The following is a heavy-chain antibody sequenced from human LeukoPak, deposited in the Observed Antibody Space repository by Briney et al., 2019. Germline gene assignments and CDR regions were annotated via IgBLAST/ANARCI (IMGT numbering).Heavy chain of an antibody. V-gene: IGHV1-2*02. Sequence: ASVKVSCKASGYTFTGYYMHWVRQAPGQGLEWMGWINPNSGGTNYAQKFQGRVTMTTDTSTSTAYMELRSLRSDDTAVYYCARVTVDTAMGNDYWGQGTLVTVSS. D-gene: IGHD5-18*01. J-gene: IGHJ4*02. CDR2: INPNSGGT. CDR3: ARVTVDTAMGNDY. CDR1: GYTFTGYY.